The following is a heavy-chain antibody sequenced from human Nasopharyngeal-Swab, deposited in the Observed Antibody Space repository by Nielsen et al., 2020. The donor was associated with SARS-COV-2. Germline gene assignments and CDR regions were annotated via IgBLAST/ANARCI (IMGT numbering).Heavy chain of an antibody. CDR3: ARASSMVRGVIVPFDY. Sequence: SVKVSCKASGGTFSSYAISWVRQAPGQGLEWMGGIIPIFGTANYAQKFQGRVTITADKSTSTAYMELSSLRSEDTAVYYCARASSMVRGVIVPFDYWGQGTLVTVSS. CDR1: GGTFSSYA. V-gene: IGHV1-69*06. D-gene: IGHD3-10*01. CDR2: IIPIFGTA. J-gene: IGHJ4*02.